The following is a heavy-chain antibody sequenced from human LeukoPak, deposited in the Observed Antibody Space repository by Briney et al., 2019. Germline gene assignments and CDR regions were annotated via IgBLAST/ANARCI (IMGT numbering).Heavy chain of an antibody. CDR3: ARDNYGGVTKFDP. CDR2: ISYSGST. V-gene: IGHV4-59*01. Sequence: PSETLSLTCAVSGGSINNYFWSWIRQPPGKGLEWIGYISYSGSTNYNPSPKSRVTISVDTSKNQFSLKLNSVTTADTAVYYCARDNYGGVTKFDPWGQGALVTVSS. D-gene: IGHD3-16*01. J-gene: IGHJ5*02. CDR1: GGSINNYF.